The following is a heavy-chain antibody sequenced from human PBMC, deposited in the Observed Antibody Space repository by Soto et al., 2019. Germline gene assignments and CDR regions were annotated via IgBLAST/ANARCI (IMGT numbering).Heavy chain of an antibody. J-gene: IGHJ6*02. CDR3: ASFSGAFYYAMDF. D-gene: IGHD6-19*01. CDR1: DGAFDGYY. CDR2: INHSGVT. Sequence: SEPLSRTFNLYDGAFDGYYRSWIRQPPGKGLEWIGEINHSGVTNYKPSLKRRVTISVDTSKNQFSLQLKSVTAADFALDYCASFSGAFYYAMDFWGQ. V-gene: IGHV4-34*01.